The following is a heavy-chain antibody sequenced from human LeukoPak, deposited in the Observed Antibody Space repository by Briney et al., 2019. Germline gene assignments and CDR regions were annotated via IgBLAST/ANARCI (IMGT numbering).Heavy chain of an antibody. Sequence: SVKVSCKASGFTFTSSAMQWVRQARGQRLEWIGWIVVGSGNTNYAQKFQERVTITRDMSTSTAYMELSGLRSEDTAVYYCAADYYDSSGLDPWGQGTLVTVSS. CDR3: AADYYDSSGLDP. CDR1: GFTFTSSA. D-gene: IGHD3-22*01. V-gene: IGHV1-58*02. J-gene: IGHJ5*02. CDR2: IVVGSGNT.